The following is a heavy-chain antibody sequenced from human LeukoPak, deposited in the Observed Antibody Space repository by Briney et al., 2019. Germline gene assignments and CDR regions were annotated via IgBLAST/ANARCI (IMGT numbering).Heavy chain of an antibody. J-gene: IGHJ4*02. CDR2: IKDDGTVK. CDR1: GFTFSSYS. Sequence: GGSLRLSCAASGFTFSSYSMNWVRQAPGKGLEWVANIKDDGTVKYYVGSVKGRFTISRNNAENSLYLEMNSLRAEDTAVYYCTRDPLYYDFRSGYSSPQSGFDYWGQGTLVSVSS. D-gene: IGHD3-3*01. V-gene: IGHV3-7*01. CDR3: TRDPLYYDFRSGYSSPQSGFDY.